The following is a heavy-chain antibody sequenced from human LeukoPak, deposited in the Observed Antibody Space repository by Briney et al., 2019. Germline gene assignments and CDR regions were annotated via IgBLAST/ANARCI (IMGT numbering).Heavy chain of an antibody. CDR3: ARKVPLAIDY. V-gene: IGHV3-48*01. J-gene: IGHJ4*02. CDR2: ISSSSSTI. D-gene: IGHD5-12*01. CDR1: GFTFSSYS. Sequence: GGSLRLSCAASGFTFSSYSMNWVRQAPGKGLEGVSYISSSSSTIDYADSVKGRFTISRDNAKNSLYLQMNSLRAEDTAVYYCARKVPLAIDYWGQGTLVTVSS.